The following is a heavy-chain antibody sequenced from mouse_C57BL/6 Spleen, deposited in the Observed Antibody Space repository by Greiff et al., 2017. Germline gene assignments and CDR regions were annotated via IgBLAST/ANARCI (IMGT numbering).Heavy chain of an antibody. CDR2: IRSKSNNYAT. Sequence: EVMLVESGGGLVQPKGSLKLSCAASGFSFNTYAMNWVRQAPGKGLEWVARIRSKSNNYATYYADSVKDRFTISRDDSESMLYLQMNNLKTEDTAMYYCVRQGYGSSTFAYWGQGTLVTVSA. J-gene: IGHJ3*01. CDR3: VRQGYGSSTFAY. CDR1: GFSFNTYA. V-gene: IGHV10-1*01. D-gene: IGHD1-1*01.